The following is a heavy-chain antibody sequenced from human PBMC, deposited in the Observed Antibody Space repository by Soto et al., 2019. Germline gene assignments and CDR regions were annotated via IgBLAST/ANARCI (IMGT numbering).Heavy chain of an antibody. CDR1: GGTFSSYA. D-gene: IGHD1-7*01. Sequence: QVQLVQSAAEVKKPGSSVKISCKASGGTFSSYAISWVRQAPGQALEWMGGIIPIFGTANYAQKFQGRVTITADESTSRAYMELSSLRSEDTDVYYCARGVSAGTTGHTYGGQGTMMTVSS. V-gene: IGHV1-69*01. CDR2: IIPIFGTA. J-gene: IGHJ4*02. CDR3: ARGVSAGTTGHTY.